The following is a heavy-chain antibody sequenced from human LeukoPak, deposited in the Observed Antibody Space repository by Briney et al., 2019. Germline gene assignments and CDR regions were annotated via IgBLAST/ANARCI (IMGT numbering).Heavy chain of an antibody. Sequence: GGSLRLSCAASDFSFITYAMSWVRQAPGKGLEWVSTISGGGDATYYADSVKGRFTISRDNSKNTLYLQMNSLRAEDTAVYYCAKDIGSNYYYYMDVWGKGTTVTISS. V-gene: IGHV3-23*01. CDR2: ISGGGDAT. CDR3: AKDIGSNYYYYMDV. J-gene: IGHJ6*03. D-gene: IGHD2-15*01. CDR1: DFSFITYA.